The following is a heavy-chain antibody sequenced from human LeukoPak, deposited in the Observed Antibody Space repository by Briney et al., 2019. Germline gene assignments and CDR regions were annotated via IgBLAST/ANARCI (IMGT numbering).Heavy chain of an antibody. V-gene: IGHV3-15*01. D-gene: IGHD3-3*01. CDR3: TTTHYNFGDLDH. CDR1: GFIFSSAW. J-gene: IGHJ4*02. CDR2: IKTKTDGGTI. Sequence: GGSLRLSCAASGFIFSSAWMSWVRQAPGKGLEWVGHIKTKTDGGTIDYAAPVKGRFTISRDDSKNTVYLQMNSLKTEDTAVYYCTTTHYNFGDLDHWGQGALVTVSS.